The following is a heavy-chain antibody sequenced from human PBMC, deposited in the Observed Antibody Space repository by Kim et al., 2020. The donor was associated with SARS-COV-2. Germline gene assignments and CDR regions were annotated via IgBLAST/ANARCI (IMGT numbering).Heavy chain of an antibody. Sequence: SETLSLTCAVYGGSFSGYYWSWIRQPPGKGLEWIGEINHSASTNYNPSLKGRVTISVDTSKNQFSLKLSSVTAADTAVYYCARQRGYDSGNSYDSWGQGTLVTVSS. CDR3: ARQRGYDSGNSYDS. D-gene: IGHD6-19*01. J-gene: IGHJ5*01. V-gene: IGHV4-34*01. CDR1: GGSFSGYY. CDR2: INHSAST.